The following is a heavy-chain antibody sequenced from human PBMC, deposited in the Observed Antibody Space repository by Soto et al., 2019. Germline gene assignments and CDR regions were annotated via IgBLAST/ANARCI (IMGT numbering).Heavy chain of an antibody. CDR2: ISGSGGST. CDR1: GFTFSSYA. V-gene: IGHV3-23*01. Sequence: GGSLRLSCAASGFTFSSYAMSWVRQAPGKGLEWVSAISGSGGSTYYADSVKGRFTISRDNSKNTLYLQMYSLRAEDTAVYYCATRSEKLQYYYDSSGYLPAWGQGTLVTVSS. J-gene: IGHJ4*02. CDR3: ATRSEKLQYYYDSSGYLPA. D-gene: IGHD3-22*01.